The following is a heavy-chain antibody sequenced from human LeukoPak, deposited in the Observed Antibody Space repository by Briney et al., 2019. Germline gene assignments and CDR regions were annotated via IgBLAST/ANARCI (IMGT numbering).Heavy chain of an antibody. Sequence: GGSLRLSCAASGFTFSSYSMNWVRQAPGKGLEWVANIKPDGSEKYYVDSVKGRFTISRDNAKNSLYLQMNSLRAEDTAVYYCARDQTPFVWGQGTLVTVTS. CDR3: ARDQTPFV. V-gene: IGHV3-7*01. CDR1: GFTFSSYS. CDR2: IKPDGSEK. J-gene: IGHJ4*02.